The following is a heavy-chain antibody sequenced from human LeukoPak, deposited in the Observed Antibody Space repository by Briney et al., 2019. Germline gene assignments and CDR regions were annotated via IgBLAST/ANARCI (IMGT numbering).Heavy chain of an antibody. Sequence: GGSLRLSCAASGFTFSNYVMQWVRQAPGKGLEWVALIANDGSNKYYADSVKGRFTISRENSKNTVYLQMNSLRPEDTAVYSCAELGITMIGGVWGKGTTVTISS. J-gene: IGHJ6*03. CDR1: GFTFSNYV. CDR3: AELGITMIGGV. D-gene: IGHD3-10*02. V-gene: IGHV3-30*18. CDR2: IANDGSNK.